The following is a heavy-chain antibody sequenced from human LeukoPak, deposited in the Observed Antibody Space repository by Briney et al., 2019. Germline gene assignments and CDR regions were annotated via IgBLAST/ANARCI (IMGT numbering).Heavy chain of an antibody. V-gene: IGHV3-23*01. D-gene: IGHD6-19*01. CDR1: GFTFSSYA. Sequence: GGSLRLSCAASGFTFSSYAMSWVCQGPGKGLGWVSAISGSGGSTYYADSVKGRFTISRDNSKNTLYLQMNSLRAEDTAVYYCAKPSSGWYYFDYWGQGTLVTVSS. CDR3: AKPSSGWYYFDY. CDR2: ISGSGGST. J-gene: IGHJ4*02.